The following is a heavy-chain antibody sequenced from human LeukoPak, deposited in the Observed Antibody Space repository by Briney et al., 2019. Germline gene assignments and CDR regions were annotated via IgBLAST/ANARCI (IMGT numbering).Heavy chain of an antibody. CDR1: GYTFTSYD. CDR2: MNPNSGNT. D-gene: IGHD3-10*01. V-gene: IGHV1-8*01. CDR3: TIGKGSGYGSGPFEY. Sequence: ASVKVSCKASGYTFTSYDINGVRQATGQGLEWMGWMNPNSGNTGYAQKFQGRVTMTRNTSISTAYMELSSLRAEDTAVYYCTIGKGSGYGSGPFEYWGQGTLVTVSS. J-gene: IGHJ4*02.